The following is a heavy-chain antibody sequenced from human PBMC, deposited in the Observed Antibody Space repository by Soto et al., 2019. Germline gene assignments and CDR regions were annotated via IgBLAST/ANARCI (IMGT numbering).Heavy chain of an antibody. D-gene: IGHD6-25*01. V-gene: IGHV4-34*01. J-gene: IGHJ4*02. Sequence: PSETLSLTCAVYGGSFSGYYWSWIRQPPGKGLEWIGEINHSGSTNYNPSLKSRVTISVDTSKNQFSLKLSSVTAADTAVYYCAIRGKIAARLDYWGQGTLVTVSS. CDR3: AIRGKIAARLDY. CDR1: GGSFSGYY. CDR2: INHSGST.